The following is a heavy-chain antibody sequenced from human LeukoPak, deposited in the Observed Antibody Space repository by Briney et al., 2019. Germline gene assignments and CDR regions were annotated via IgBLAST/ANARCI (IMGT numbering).Heavy chain of an antibody. CDR1: GGSISSSSYY. V-gene: IGHV3-23*01. CDR2: ISGSGGST. D-gene: IGHD1-1*01. Sequence: ETLSLTCTVSGGSISSSSYYWGWIRQPPGKGLEWVSAISGSGGSTYYADSVKGRFTISRDNSKNTLYLQMNSLRAEDTAVYYCEKSSYWNWNSDYWGQGTLVTVSS. CDR3: EKSSYWNWNSDY. J-gene: IGHJ4*02.